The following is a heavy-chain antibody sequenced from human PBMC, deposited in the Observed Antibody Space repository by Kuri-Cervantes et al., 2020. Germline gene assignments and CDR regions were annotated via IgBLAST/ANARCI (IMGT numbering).Heavy chain of an antibody. Sequence: GESLKISCAASEITFSSYSMNWFRQAPGKGLEWLSYINNSSTTIYYADSVKGRFTISRDNAENSLYLQMNSLGDEDTAVYYCARGYGYWGQGTLVTVSS. CDR3: ARGYGY. D-gene: IGHD5-18*01. CDR1: EITFSSYS. J-gene: IGHJ4*02. CDR2: INNSSTTI. V-gene: IGHV3-48*02.